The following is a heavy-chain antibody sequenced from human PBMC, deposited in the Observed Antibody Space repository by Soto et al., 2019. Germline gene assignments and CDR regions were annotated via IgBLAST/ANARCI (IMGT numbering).Heavy chain of an antibody. CDR1: GASIRSGGFY. D-gene: IGHD5-12*01. V-gene: IGHV4-31*03. CDR3: ARIEMASIK. J-gene: IGHJ4*02. CDR2: IYYTGST. Sequence: SEALSLTCSVSGASIRSGGFYSIWLRQSPGKGLEWIGHIYYTGSTFVSPSLKGRLTISLDTSKNQFSLDLSSVTAADTAMYYCARIEMASIKWGRGTLVTVSS.